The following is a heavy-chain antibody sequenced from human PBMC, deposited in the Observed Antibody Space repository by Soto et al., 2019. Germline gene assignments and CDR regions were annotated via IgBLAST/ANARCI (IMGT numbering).Heavy chain of an antibody. D-gene: IGHD2-15*01. CDR2: IIPISGTT. Sequence: SVKVSCKASGGTFSTHAIIWVRQAPGHGLEWMGGIIPISGTTYYTQKFQGRVTITADEPTSTAFMELSSLKSDDTAVFYCARGYCSGGSCYSGMDVWGQGTMVTVS. V-gene: IGHV1-69*13. J-gene: IGHJ6*02. CDR3: ARGYCSGGSCYSGMDV. CDR1: GGTFSTHA.